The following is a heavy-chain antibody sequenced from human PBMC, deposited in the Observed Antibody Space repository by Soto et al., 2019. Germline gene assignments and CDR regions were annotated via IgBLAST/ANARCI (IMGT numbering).Heavy chain of an antibody. J-gene: IGHJ5*02. CDR1: GGSISSSSYY. D-gene: IGHD3-10*01. V-gene: IGHV4-39*01. CDR3: AGLPVVRENWFDP. CDR2: IYYSGST. Sequence: TSETLSLTCTVSGGSISSSSYYWGWIRQPPGKGLEWIGSIYYSGSTYYNPSLKSRVTISVDTSKNQFSLKLSSVTAADPAVYYGAGLPVVRENWFDPGGQGTLVTVSS.